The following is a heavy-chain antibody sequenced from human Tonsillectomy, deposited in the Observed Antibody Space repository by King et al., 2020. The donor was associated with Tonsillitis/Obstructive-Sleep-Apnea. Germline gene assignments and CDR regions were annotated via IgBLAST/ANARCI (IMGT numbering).Heavy chain of an antibody. CDR2: INHSGST. Sequence: VQLQQWGAGLLKPSETLSLTCAVYGGSFSGYYWSWIRQPPGKGLEWIGEINHSGSTNYNPSLKSRVTLSQDTSKNRFSLKLRSVTAADTAGYYCARLFPLTMVQGAAFDIWAQGTMVTVSS. V-gene: IGHV4-34*01. J-gene: IGHJ3*02. CDR1: GGSFSGYY. CDR3: ARLFPLTMVQGAAFDI. D-gene: IGHD3-10*01.